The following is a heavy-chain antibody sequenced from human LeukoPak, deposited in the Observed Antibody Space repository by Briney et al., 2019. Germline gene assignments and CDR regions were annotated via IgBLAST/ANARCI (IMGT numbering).Heavy chain of an antibody. CDR1: GYTFTSYG. V-gene: IGHV1-18*01. CDR2: ISAYNGNT. D-gene: IGHD3-9*01. Sequence: ASVKVSCKASGYTFTSYGISWVRQAPGQGLEWRGWISAYNGNTNYAQKLQGRVTTTTDTSTSTAYMELRSLRSEDTAVYYCAREEYYDILTGYRNWFDPWGQGTLVTVSS. J-gene: IGHJ5*02. CDR3: AREEYYDILTGYRNWFDP.